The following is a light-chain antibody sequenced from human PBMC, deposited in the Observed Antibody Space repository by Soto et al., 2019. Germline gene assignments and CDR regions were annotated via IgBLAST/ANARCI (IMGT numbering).Light chain of an antibody. CDR3: QPRSNWV. CDR1: QSVSIY. Sequence: ESVLTQSPGTLSLSPGARATLACRASQSVSIYLAWYQQKPGQAPRLLIYDASKRAPGIPARFRGSGSGTDFPLSIRSREPEDFGVYCCQPRSNWVFGPGTKVDIK. V-gene: IGKV3-11*01. J-gene: IGKJ3*01. CDR2: DAS.